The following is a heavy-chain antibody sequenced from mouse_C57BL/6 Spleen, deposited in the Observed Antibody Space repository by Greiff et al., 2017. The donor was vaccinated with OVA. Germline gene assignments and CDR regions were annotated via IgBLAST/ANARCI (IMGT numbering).Heavy chain of an antibody. V-gene: IGHV1-26*01. J-gene: IGHJ2*01. D-gene: IGHD2-3*01. CDR2: INPNNGGT. CDR3: ARGGLYDGYYFDY. Sequence: VQLQQSGPELVKPGASVKISCKASGYTFTDYYMNWVKQSHGKSLEWIGDINPNNGGTSYNQKFKGKATLTVDKSSSTAYMELRSLTSEDSAVYYCARGGLYDGYYFDYWGQGTTLTVSS. CDR1: GYTFTDYY.